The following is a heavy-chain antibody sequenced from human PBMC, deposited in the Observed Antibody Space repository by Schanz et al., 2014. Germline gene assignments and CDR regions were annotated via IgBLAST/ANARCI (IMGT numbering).Heavy chain of an antibody. CDR2: INPNHGGT. J-gene: IGHJ6*02. Sequence: QEQLVQSGAEVKTPGDSVKVSCKASGYSIGGYYMHWVRQAPGVGPEWMGRINPNHGGTQYAQKFKARVTMTPAKSISTVYMELSRLRSDDTAVYYCARVRSEDYGGMDVWGQGTTVTFSS. V-gene: IGHV1-2*06. CDR3: ARVRSEDYGGMDV. CDR1: GYSIGGYY.